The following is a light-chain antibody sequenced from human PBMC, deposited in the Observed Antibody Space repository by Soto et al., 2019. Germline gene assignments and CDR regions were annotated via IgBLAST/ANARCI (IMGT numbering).Light chain of an antibody. CDR2: DAS. Sequence: EIVLTQSPATLSLSPGERATLSCRASQSVHSYLAWYQQKPGQAPRLLIYDASNRATGIPARFSGSGSGTDFTLTIRSLEPDDFACCYCQQCSNGPPVTFGEGTRLESK. V-gene: IGKV3-11*01. J-gene: IGKJ5*01. CDR1: QSVHSY. CDR3: QQCSNGPPVT.